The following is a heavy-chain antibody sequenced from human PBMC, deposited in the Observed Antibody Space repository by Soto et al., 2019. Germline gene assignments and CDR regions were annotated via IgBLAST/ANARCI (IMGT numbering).Heavy chain of an antibody. CDR2: ISSGGSA. D-gene: IGHD3-16*01. Sequence: PGGSLRLSCAASGFTVSSNYMRWVRQAPGKGLDWVSLISSGGSAYYADSVKGRFTISRDNAKSSLYLQMNSLRVDDTAFYYCARDPGIDDYTPLAYWVQGTLVTVSS. CDR1: GFTVSSNY. V-gene: IGHV3-66*01. CDR3: ARDPGIDDYTPLAY. J-gene: IGHJ4*02.